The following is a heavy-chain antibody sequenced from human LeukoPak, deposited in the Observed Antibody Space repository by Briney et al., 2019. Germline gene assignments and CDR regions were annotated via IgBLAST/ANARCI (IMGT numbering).Heavy chain of an antibody. D-gene: IGHD3-10*01. V-gene: IGHV3-30*02. CDR1: GFTFSNTA. J-gene: IGHJ4*02. CDR3: AKTPIVRGVILDY. CDR2: IRYDGSNK. Sequence: PGGSLRLSRAASGFTFSNTAMSWVRQAPGKGLEWVAFIRYDGSNKYYADSVKGRFTISRDNSKNTLYLQMNSLRAEDTAVYYCAKTPIVRGVILDYWGQGTLVTVSS.